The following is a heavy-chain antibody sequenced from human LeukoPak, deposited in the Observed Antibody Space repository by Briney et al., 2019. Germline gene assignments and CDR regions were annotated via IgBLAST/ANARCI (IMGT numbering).Heavy chain of an antibody. Sequence: SVKVSCKASGGTFSSYAISWVRQAPGQGLEWMGGIIPIFGTANYAQKFQGRVTITADKSTSTAYMELSSLRSEDTAVYYCASPGLGYCSGGSCYSEAVDIWGQGTMVTVSS. V-gene: IGHV1-69*06. CDR3: ASPGLGYCSGGSCYSEAVDI. CDR2: IIPIFGTA. J-gene: IGHJ3*02. CDR1: GGTFSSYA. D-gene: IGHD2-15*01.